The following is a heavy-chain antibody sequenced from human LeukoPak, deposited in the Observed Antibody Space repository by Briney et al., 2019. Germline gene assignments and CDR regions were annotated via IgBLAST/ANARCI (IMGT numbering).Heavy chain of an antibody. CDR3: ASTMKLELPRFDL. Sequence: SQTLSLTCTVSGGSISSGDYYWSWIRQPPGKGLEWIGYIYYSGSTYYNPSLKSRVTISVDTSKNQFSLKPSSVTAADTAVYYCASTMKLELPRFDLWGRGTLVTVSS. CDR1: GGSISSGDYY. D-gene: IGHD1-7*01. V-gene: IGHV4-30-4*01. J-gene: IGHJ2*01. CDR2: IYYSGST.